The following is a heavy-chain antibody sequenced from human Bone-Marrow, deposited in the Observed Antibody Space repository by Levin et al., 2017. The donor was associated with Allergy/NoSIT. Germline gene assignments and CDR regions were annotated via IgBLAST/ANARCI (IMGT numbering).Heavy chain of an antibody. CDR1: GFTFDDYG. CDR3: AKGQTCDSSTCYSGDFDF. J-gene: IGHJ4*02. CDR2: INWNGNNV. D-gene: IGHD2-2*01. Sequence: SCAASGFTFDDYGMHWVRQVQGKGLEWVSGINWNGNNVDYADSVKGRFIISRDNAKNSLYLQMNSLRTEDTALYYCAKGQTCDSSTCYSGDFDFWGQGTLVTVSS. V-gene: IGHV3-9*01.